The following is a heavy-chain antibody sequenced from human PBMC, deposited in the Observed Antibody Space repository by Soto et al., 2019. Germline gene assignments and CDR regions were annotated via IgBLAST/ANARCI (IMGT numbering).Heavy chain of an antibody. D-gene: IGHD6-19*01. CDR1: NDSIRRGTNY. J-gene: IGHJ4*02. CDR2: LSYLGTT. Sequence: PSETLSLTCTVSNDSIRRGTNYWAWIRQPPGRGLEWMGSLSYLGTTDYNPSLKSRVTISKDASKNQFSLKLTSVTAADTAVYFCETGRSDRGWYELHYWGRGTLVTVSS. V-gene: IGHV4-39*01. CDR3: ETGRSDRGWYELHY.